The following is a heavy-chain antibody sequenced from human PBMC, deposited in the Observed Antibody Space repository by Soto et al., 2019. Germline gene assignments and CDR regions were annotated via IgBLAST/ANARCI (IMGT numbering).Heavy chain of an antibody. Sequence: SETLSLTCAVYVGSFSGYYWSWIRQPPGKGLEWIGEINHSGSTNYNPSLKSRVTISVDTSKNQFSLKLSSVTAADTAVYYCARRGYSSGWNYYYYYGMDVWGQGTTVTVSS. CDR2: INHSGST. V-gene: IGHV4-34*01. D-gene: IGHD6-19*01. CDR1: VGSFSGYY. J-gene: IGHJ6*02. CDR3: ARRGYSSGWNYYYYYGMDV.